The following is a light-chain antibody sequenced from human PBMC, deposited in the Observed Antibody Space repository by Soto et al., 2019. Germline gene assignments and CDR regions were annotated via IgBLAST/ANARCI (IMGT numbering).Light chain of an antibody. Sequence: EIVMTQSPATLSVSPGERATISCRASQSISNNLAWYQQKPGQAPSLLIYGASTRATGIPARFSGSGSGTEFTLTISSLQSDDSAVYYCQQYNNWPPMTFGQGTKLEIK. V-gene: IGKV3-15*01. CDR3: QQYNNWPPMT. CDR2: GAS. CDR1: QSISNN. J-gene: IGKJ2*01.